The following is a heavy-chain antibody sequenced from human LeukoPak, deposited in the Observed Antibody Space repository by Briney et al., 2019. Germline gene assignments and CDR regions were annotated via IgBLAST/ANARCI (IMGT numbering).Heavy chain of an antibody. J-gene: IGHJ5*02. CDR3: ARDWGSSGWYNWFDP. V-gene: IGHV3-30*03. D-gene: IGHD3-16*01. CDR1: GFSIGNHG. Sequence: GTSLRLSCEVSGFSIGNHGMHWVRQAPDKGLEWVAMISHDGGAKYYGDSVEGRLTISRDNSENTFYLQMNGLRVEDTAVYYCARDWGSSGWYNWFDPWGQGTLVTVSS. CDR2: ISHDGGAK.